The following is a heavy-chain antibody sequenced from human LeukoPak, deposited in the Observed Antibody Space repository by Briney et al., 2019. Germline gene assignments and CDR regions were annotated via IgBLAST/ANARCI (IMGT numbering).Heavy chain of an antibody. Sequence: SETLSLTCAVYGGSFSGYYWSWIRQPPGKGLEWIGEINHSGSTNYNPSLKSRVTISVDTSKNQFSLKLSSVTAADTAVYYCARHGLSYSSSWDYWGQGTLVTVSS. CDR1: GGSFSGYY. CDR2: INHSGST. CDR3: ARHGLSYSSSWDY. J-gene: IGHJ4*02. D-gene: IGHD6-13*01. V-gene: IGHV4-34*01.